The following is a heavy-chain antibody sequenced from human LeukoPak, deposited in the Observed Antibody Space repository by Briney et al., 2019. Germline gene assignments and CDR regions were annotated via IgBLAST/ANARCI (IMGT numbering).Heavy chain of an antibody. CDR2: ISPNSGGT. D-gene: IGHD3-10*01. CDR3: AREPSGSVGYDY. Sequence: RASVKVSSKGRVFTFSDYYMHWVRQAPGHGLEWMAWISPNSGGTNYVQKFQGRVTVTRDTSISTDYMEISGLTSDDTALYYCAREPSGSVGYDYWGQGTLVTVSS. CDR1: VFTFSDYY. J-gene: IGHJ4*02. V-gene: IGHV1-2*02.